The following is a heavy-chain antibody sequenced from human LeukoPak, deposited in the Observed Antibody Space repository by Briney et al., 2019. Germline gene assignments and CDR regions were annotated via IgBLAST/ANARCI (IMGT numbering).Heavy chain of an antibody. V-gene: IGHV3-21*01. Sequence: GGSLRLSCTTSGFTFNTYSMNWVRQAPGKGLEWVSSISRNSTYIFYADSVKGRFTMSRDNAKNSLYLQMNSLRAEDTAVYYCVSGYYDSGAYYWEGYYYYYGMDVWGQGTTVTVSS. D-gene: IGHD3-22*01. CDR2: ISRNSTYI. J-gene: IGHJ6*02. CDR1: GFTFNTYS. CDR3: VSGYYDSGAYYWEGYYYYYGMDV.